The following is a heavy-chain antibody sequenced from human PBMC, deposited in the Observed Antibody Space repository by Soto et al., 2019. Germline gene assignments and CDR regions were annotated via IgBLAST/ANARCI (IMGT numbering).Heavy chain of an antibody. CDR2: ISWNSGSI. CDR1: GFTLDDYT. V-gene: IGHV3-9*01. D-gene: IGHD3-10*01. Sequence: PGGSLRLSCAASGFTLDDYTMHWVRHAPGKGLEWVSGISWNSGSIGYADSVKGRFTISRDNAKNSLYLQMNSLRAEDTALYYCAKDYRGSYYNSNNDVWGKGTTVTGSS. J-gene: IGHJ6*04. CDR3: AKDYRGSYYNSNNDV.